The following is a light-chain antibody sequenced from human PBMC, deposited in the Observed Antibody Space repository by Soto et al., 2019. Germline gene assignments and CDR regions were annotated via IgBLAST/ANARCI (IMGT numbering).Light chain of an antibody. CDR1: QSVSIY. J-gene: IGKJ2*01. V-gene: IGKV3-11*01. Sequence: EIVLTQSPATLSLSPGERAILSCRASQSVSIYLAWYQQKPGQGPRLLIYDASKRATGIPARFSGSGSGTDFTLTISSLEPEDLAVYYCQQRSNWPPGYTFGQGTKVEIK. CDR3: QQRSNWPPGYT. CDR2: DAS.